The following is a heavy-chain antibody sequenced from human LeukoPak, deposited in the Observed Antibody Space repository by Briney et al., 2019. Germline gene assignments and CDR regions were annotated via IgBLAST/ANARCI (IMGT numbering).Heavy chain of an antibody. CDR1: GGSISSYY. J-gene: IGHJ3*02. V-gene: IGHV4-59*01. CDR2: IYYSGST. Sequence: PSETLSLTCTVSGGSISSYYWSWIRQPPGKGLEWIGYIYYSGSTNYNPSLKSRVTISVDTSKNQSSLKLSSVTAADTAVYYCARDSNYYDSRGNDAFDIWGRGNDAFDIWGQGTMVTVSS. CDR3: ARDSNYYDSRGNDAFDIWGRGNDAFDI. D-gene: IGHD3-22*01.